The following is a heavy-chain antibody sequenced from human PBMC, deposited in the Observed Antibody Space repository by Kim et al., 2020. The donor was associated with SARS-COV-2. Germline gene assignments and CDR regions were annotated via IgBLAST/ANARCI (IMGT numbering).Heavy chain of an antibody. CDR3: ARDPHYYYDSSGYYFGDY. CDR2: ISSSSSTI. Sequence: GGSLRLSCAASGFTFSSYSMNWVRQAPGKGLEWVSYISSSSSTIYYADSVKGRFTISRDNAKNSLYLQINSLRAEDTAVYYCARDPHYYYDSSGYYFGDYWGQGTLVTVSS. D-gene: IGHD3-22*01. CDR1: GFTFSSYS. J-gene: IGHJ4*02. V-gene: IGHV3-48*04.